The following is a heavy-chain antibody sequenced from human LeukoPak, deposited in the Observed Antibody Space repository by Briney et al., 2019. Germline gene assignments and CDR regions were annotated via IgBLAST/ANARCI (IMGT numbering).Heavy chain of an antibody. CDR1: GFSFSNFW. D-gene: IGHD7-27*01. CDR3: ARDMWGSFDY. Sequence: GGSLRLSCAASGFSFSNFWMHWGRQAPGEGLVWFSRISPDGSETTYADSVKGRFTISRENAKNTLYLQLSSLRAEDTAVYYCARDMWGSFDYWGQGALVTVSS. CDR2: ISPDGSET. V-gene: IGHV3-74*01. J-gene: IGHJ4*02.